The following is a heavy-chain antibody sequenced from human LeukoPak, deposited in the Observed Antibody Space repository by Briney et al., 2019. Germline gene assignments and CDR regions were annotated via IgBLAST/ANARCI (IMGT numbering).Heavy chain of an antibody. J-gene: IGHJ4*02. Sequence: SQTLSLTCTVSGGSISSGGYYWSWIRQHPGKGLEWIGYIYYSGSTYYNPSLKSRVTISVDTSKNQFSLKLSSVTAADTAVYYCAREGLRRSALLTYWGQGTLVTVSS. CDR3: AREGLRRSALLTY. CDR2: IYYSGST. CDR1: GGSISSGGYY. D-gene: IGHD3-9*01. V-gene: IGHV4-30-4*08.